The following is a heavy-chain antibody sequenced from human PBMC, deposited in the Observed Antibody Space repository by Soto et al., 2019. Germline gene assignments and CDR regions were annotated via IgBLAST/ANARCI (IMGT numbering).Heavy chain of an antibody. Sequence: XVSLRLSCAVTGFTFSNHAMNWVRQAPGKGLEWVSGISGGGDSTRYADSVKGRFTISRDNSENTLYLQMYSLRADDTAIYYSAKNIGSSSGFDYRGQGTLVTVSS. D-gene: IGHD6-6*01. CDR1: GFTFSNHA. J-gene: IGHJ4*02. CDR3: AKNIGSSSGFDY. CDR2: ISGGGDST. V-gene: IGHV3-23*01.